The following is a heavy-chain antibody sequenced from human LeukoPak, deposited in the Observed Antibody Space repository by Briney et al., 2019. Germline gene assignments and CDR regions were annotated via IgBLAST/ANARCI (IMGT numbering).Heavy chain of an antibody. V-gene: IGHV4-59*08. CDR1: GGSISGHY. J-gene: IGHJ2*01. Sequence: PSETLSLTCTVSGGSISGHYWNWIRQSPEKGLEWIGYIYDSGTANYKPSLKSRVAISIDTSKNQFSLSLNSLTAADTAIYFCARKNFYPYWYFDVWGRGTLVTVSS. CDR3: ARKNFYPYWYFDV. CDR2: IYDSGTA. D-gene: IGHD3-3*01.